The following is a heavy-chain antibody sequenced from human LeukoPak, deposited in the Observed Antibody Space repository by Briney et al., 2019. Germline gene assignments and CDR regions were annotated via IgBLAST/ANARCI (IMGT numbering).Heavy chain of an antibody. D-gene: IGHD3-3*01. Sequence: PSETLSLTCTVSGGSISSSTYFWGWIRQPPGKGLEWIGSIYYSGSSYYNPSLKSRVSISVDRSQNQFSLKLSSVTAADTAVYYCARDCPSIFGVVQGNWFDPWGQGTLVTVSS. V-gene: IGHV4-39*07. CDR2: IYYSGSS. CDR3: ARDCPSIFGVVQGNWFDP. J-gene: IGHJ5*02. CDR1: GGSISSSTYF.